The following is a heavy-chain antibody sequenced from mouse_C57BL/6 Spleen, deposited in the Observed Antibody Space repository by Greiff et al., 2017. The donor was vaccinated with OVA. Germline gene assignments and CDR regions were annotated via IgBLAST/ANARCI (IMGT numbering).Heavy chain of an antibody. Sequence: EVKLMESGGGLVKPGGSLKLSCAASGFTFSDYGMHWVRQAPEKGLEWVAYISSGSSTIYYADTVKGRFTISRDNAKNTLFLQMTSLKSEDTAMYYCARTDSLYAVDDWGQGTSVTVSS. J-gene: IGHJ4*01. CDR2: ISSGSSTI. CDR3: ARTDSLYAVDD. V-gene: IGHV5-17*01. CDR1: GFTFSDYG.